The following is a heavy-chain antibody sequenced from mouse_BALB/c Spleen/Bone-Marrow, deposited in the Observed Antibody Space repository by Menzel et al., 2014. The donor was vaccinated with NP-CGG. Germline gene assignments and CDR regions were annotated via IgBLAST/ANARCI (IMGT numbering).Heavy chain of an antibody. CDR2: ISYSGST. CDR3: ARYKGYYDHDGDYFDY. Sequence: EVQLVESGPSLVKPSQTLSLTCSVTGDSITSGYWNWIRKFPGNKLEYMGYISYSGSTYYNPSLKSRISITRDTSKNQYYPQLNSVTIEDTATYYCARYKGYYDHDGDYFDYWGQGTTLTVSS. CDR1: GDSITSGY. D-gene: IGHD2-4*01. J-gene: IGHJ2*01. V-gene: IGHV3-8*02.